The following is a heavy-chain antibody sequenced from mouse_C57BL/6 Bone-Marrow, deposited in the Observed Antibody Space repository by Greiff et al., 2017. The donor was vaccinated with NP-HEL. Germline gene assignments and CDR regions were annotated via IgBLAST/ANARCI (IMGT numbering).Heavy chain of an antibody. J-gene: IGHJ2*01. D-gene: IGHD1-1*01. Sequence: QVQLQQPGAELVKPGASVKLSCKASGYTFTSYWMHWVKQRPGQGLEWIGMIHPNSGSTNYNEKFKSKATLTVDKSCSTAYMQLSSLTSEDSAVYYCARNYYGTRYFDYWGQGTTLTVSS. CDR2: IHPNSGST. CDR3: ARNYYGTRYFDY. V-gene: IGHV1-64*01. CDR1: GYTFTSYW.